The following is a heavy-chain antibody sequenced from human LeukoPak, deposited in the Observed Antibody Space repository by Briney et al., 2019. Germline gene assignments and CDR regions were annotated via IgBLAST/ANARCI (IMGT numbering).Heavy chain of an antibody. J-gene: IGHJ6*02. CDR1: GGSFGVSY. CDR3: ERDKRTTARLGFYNYYGMDV. Sequence: PSETLSLTCAVYGGSFGVSYWSWIRQSPGKGLEWIGEIDHSGSTNFNPSLKSRVTISVDTSKNQFSLKLSSVTAADTGIYYCERDKRTTARLGFYNYYGMDVWGQGTTVTVSS. CDR2: IDHSGST. V-gene: IGHV4-34*01. D-gene: IGHD6-6*01.